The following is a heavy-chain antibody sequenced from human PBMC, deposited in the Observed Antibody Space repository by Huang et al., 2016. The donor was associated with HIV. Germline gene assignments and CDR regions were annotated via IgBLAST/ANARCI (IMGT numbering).Heavy chain of an antibody. V-gene: IGHV4-59*11. Sequence: QVQLQESGPGLVKPSETLSLTCTVSGGSISTHYWSWIRQPPGKGLEWLGSIDYSGSTNYSPALKSRVTILLDTSKTQSSLRVNSVTAADTAMYYCARDHHDFWRGYRRMYFFDHWGQGTLVTVSS. CDR2: IDYSGST. J-gene: IGHJ4*02. CDR1: GGSISTHY. CDR3: ARDHHDFWRGYRRMYFFDH. D-gene: IGHD3-3*01.